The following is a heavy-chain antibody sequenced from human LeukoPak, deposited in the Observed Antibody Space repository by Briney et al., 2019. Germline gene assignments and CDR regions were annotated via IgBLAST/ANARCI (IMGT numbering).Heavy chain of an antibody. J-gene: IGHJ3*02. CDR1: GFTVSSNY. CDR3: ARGPTVTTDAFDI. CDR2: IYSGGST. Sequence: PGGSLRLSCAASGFTVSSNYMSWVRQAPGKGLEWVSVIYSGGSTYYADSVKGRLTISRDNSKNTLYLQMNSLRAEDTAVYYCARGPTVTTDAFDIWGQGTMVTVSS. D-gene: IGHD4-17*01. V-gene: IGHV3-53*01.